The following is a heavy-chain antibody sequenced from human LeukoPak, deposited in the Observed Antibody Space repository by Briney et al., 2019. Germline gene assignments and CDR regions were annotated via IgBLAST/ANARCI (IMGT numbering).Heavy chain of an antibody. Sequence: ASVKVSCKASGYSFTGYYMHWVRQASGQGLEWMGWIHPNSGGTNYAQKFQGRVTMTGDTSISTAYMELSSLRSDDTAVYYCAGEWYSSGRYDYWGQGTLVTVSS. CDR2: IHPNSGGT. J-gene: IGHJ4*02. CDR3: AGEWYSSGRYDY. CDR1: GYSFTGYY. V-gene: IGHV1-2*02. D-gene: IGHD6-25*01.